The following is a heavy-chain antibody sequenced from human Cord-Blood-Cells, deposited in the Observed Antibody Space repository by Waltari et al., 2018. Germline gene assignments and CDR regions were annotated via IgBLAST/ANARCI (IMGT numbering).Heavy chain of an antibody. D-gene: IGHD4-17*01. V-gene: IGHV1-24*01. CDR2: FDPEDGET. J-gene: IGHJ3*02. CDR1: GYTLTELS. CDR3: ATAGDYGGNSVFAFDI. Sequence: QVQLVQSGAEVKKPGASVKVSCKVSGYTLTELSMHCVRQAPGKGLEWMGGFDPEDGETIYAQKFQGRVTMTEDTSTDTAYMELSSLRSEDTAVYYCATAGDYGGNSVFAFDIWGQGTMVTVSS.